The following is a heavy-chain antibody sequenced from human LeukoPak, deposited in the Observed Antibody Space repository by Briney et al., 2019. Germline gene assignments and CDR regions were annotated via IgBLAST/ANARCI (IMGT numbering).Heavy chain of an antibody. CDR1: GGPISSYY. V-gene: IGHV4-59*01. CDR2: IYYSGST. Sequence: SETLSLTCTVSGGPISSYYWSWIRQPPGKGLEWIGYIYYSGSTNYNPSLKSRVTISVDTSKNQFSLKLSSVTAADTAVYYCARGTTGYSSSWYGENDAFDIWGQGTMVTVSS. CDR3: ARGTTGYSSSWYGENDAFDI. J-gene: IGHJ3*02. D-gene: IGHD6-13*01.